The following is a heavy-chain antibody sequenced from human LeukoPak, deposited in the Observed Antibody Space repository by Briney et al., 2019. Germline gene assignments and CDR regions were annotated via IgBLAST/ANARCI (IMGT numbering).Heavy chain of an antibody. CDR3: ASVGAFGELLIDY. CDR1: GGSFSGYY. D-gene: IGHD3-10*01. V-gene: IGHV4-34*01. Sequence: SETLSLTCAVYGGSFSGYYWSWIRQPPGKGLEWIGETNHSGSTNYNPSLKSRVTISVDTSKNQFSLKLSSVTAADTAVYYCASVGAFGELLIDYWGQGTLVTVSS. J-gene: IGHJ4*02. CDR2: TNHSGST.